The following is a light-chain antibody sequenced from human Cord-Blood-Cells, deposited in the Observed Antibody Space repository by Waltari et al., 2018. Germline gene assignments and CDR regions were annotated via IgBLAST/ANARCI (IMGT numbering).Light chain of an antibody. V-gene: IGLV2-23*03. J-gene: IGLJ2*01. CDR3: CSYAGSSTFKV. CDR2: EGS. CDR1: SSDVGRYNL. Sequence: QSALTQPASVSGSPGQSLTISCTGTSSDVGRYNLAARYQQHPGNAPKLMIYEGSKRPSGGSNRFSGSKSGNTASLTISGLQAEDEADYYCCSYAGSSTFKVFGGGTKLTVL.